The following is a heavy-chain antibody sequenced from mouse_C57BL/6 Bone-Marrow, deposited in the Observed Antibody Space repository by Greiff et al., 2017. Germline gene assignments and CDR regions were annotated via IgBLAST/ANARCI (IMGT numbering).Heavy chain of an antibody. Sequence: QVQLKQSGAELVKPGASVKLSCKASGYTFTSYWMHWVKQRPGQGLEWIGMIHPNSGSTNYNEKFKSKATLTVDKSSSTAYMQLSSLTSEHSAVYDCARRWLLPFYSAMDYWGQGTSVTVSS. CDR3: ARRWLLPFYSAMDY. V-gene: IGHV1-64*01. CDR2: IHPNSGST. J-gene: IGHJ4*01. D-gene: IGHD2-3*01. CDR1: GYTFTSYW.